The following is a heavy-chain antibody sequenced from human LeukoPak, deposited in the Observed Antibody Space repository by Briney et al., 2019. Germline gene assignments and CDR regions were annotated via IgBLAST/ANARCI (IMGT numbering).Heavy chain of an antibody. CDR3: ARDRLDYYDILTGPPYDYYGMDV. CDR1: GGTFSSYA. V-gene: IGHV1-69*04. Sequence: SVKVSCKASGGTFSSYAISWVRQAPGQGLEWMGRIIPILGIANYAQKFQGRVTITADKSTSTAYMELSSLRSEDTAVYYCARDRLDYYDILTGPPYDYYGMDVWGQGTTVTVSS. J-gene: IGHJ6*02. CDR2: IIPILGIA. D-gene: IGHD3-9*01.